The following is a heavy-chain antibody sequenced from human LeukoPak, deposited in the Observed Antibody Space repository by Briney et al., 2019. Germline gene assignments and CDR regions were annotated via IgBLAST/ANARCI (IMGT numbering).Heavy chain of an antibody. CDR1: GFTFSSYA. Sequence: PGGSLRLSCAASGFTFSSYAMSWVRQAPGKGLEWVSAISGSGGSTYYADSVKGRFTISRDNSKNTLYLQMNSLRDEDTAVYYCARDSKRWGIQLSNWGQGTLVTVSS. D-gene: IGHD5-18*01. CDR2: ISGSGGST. V-gene: IGHV3-23*01. J-gene: IGHJ4*02. CDR3: ARDSKRWGIQLSN.